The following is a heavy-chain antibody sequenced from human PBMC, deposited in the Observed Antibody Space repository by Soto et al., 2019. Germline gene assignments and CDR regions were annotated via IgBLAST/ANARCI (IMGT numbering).Heavy chain of an antibody. CDR1: GGTFSGHG. CDR3: ASERSAQYFDY. J-gene: IGHJ4*02. V-gene: IGHV1-69*06. D-gene: IGHD1-26*01. Sequence: ASVKVSCKASGGTFSGHGIAWVRQVPGQGLEWMGGIMTTFGSATYAPKFQGRVTISADKSTSTAYMELSSLRSEDTAVYFCASERSAQYFDYWGQGTLVTVSS. CDR2: IMTTFGSA.